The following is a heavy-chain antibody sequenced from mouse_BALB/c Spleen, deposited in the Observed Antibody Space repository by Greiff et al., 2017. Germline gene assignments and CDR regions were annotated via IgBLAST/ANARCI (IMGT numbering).Heavy chain of an antibody. CDR1: GFTFSSYG. J-gene: IGHJ2*01. D-gene: IGHD2-1*01. CDR2: ISSGGSYT. CDR3: ARHKNGNYYFDD. V-gene: IGHV5-6*02. Sequence: DVKLVESGGDLVKPGGSLKLSCAASGFTFSSYGMSWVRQTPDKRLEWVATISSGGSYTYYPDSVKGRFTISRDNAKDTLYLQMSSLKSEDTAMYYCARHKNGNYYFDDWGQGTTLTVSS.